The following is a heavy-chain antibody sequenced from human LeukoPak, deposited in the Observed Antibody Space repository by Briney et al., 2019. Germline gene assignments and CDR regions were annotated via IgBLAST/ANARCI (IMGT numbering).Heavy chain of an antibody. D-gene: IGHD2-2*01. V-gene: IGHV3-21*01. CDR3: ANHLACGSTSCPPFDY. J-gene: IGHJ4*02. Sequence: GGSLRLSCAASGFTFSSYAMSWVRQAPGKGLEWVSSISNSGSYIYYADSVKGRFTISRDNAKNSLYLQMNSLRAEDTAVYYCANHLACGSTSCPPFDYWGQGTLVTVSS. CDR1: GFTFSSYA. CDR2: ISNSGSYI.